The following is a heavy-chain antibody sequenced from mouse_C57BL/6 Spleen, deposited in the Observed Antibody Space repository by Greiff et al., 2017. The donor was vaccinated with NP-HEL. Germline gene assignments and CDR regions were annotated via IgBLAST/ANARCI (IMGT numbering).Heavy chain of an antibody. J-gene: IGHJ4*01. CDR1: GFTFSSYA. V-gene: IGHV5-4*01. CDR3: ARDTLTGTGAMDY. Sequence: EVKLMESGGGLVKPGGSLKLSCAASGFTFSSYAMSWVRQTPEKRLEWVATISDGGSYTYYPDNVKGRFTISRDNAKNNLYLQMSHLKSEDTAMYYCARDTLTGTGAMDYWGQGTSVTVSS. CDR2: ISDGGSYT. D-gene: IGHD4-1*01.